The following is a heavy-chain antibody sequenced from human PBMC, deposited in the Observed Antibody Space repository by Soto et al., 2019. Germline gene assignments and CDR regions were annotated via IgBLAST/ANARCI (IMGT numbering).Heavy chain of an antibody. CDR3: AREHHSRSYRFDWFDP. CDR2: IYYSGST. V-gene: IGHV4-39*02. CDR1: GGSISSSSYY. D-gene: IGHD3-16*02. Sequence: SETLSLTCAVFGGSISSSSYYWGWIRQPPGKGLEWIGSIYYSGSTYYNPSLKSRVTISVGTSKNQFSLKLSSVTAADTAVYYCAREHHSRSYRFDWFDPWGQGTLVTVSS. J-gene: IGHJ5*02.